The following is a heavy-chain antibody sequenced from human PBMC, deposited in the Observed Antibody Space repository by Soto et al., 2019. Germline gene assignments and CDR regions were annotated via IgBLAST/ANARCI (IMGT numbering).Heavy chain of an antibody. J-gene: IGHJ6*02. V-gene: IGHV1-69*05. CDR1: GGTFSNSA. CDR2: IMPIFRTP. Sequence: QVQLEQSGAEVKKPGSSVKVSCKASGGTFSNSAISWVRQAPGQGLEWMGGIMPIFRTPDYAQKFQGRVXXXXXXXXTTXYXXXXXXXXXXXAVYYXXXDXXXLQLGGNYYYILDVWGQGTTVTVSS. CDR3: XXDXXXLQLGGNYYYILDV. D-gene: IGHD4-4*01.